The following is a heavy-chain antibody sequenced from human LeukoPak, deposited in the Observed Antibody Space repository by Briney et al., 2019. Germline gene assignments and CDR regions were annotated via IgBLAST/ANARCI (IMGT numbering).Heavy chain of an antibody. D-gene: IGHD1-14*01. J-gene: IGHJ4*02. CDR3: ARSSLEHRGYFDY. Sequence: SETLSLTCTVSGGSISSSSYYWGWIRQPPGKGLEWIGSIYYSGSTYYNPSLKSRVTISVETSKKQFSLNLSSVTAADTAVYYCARSSLEHRGYFDYWGQGTLVTVSS. CDR1: GGSISSSSYY. V-gene: IGHV4-39*01. CDR2: IYYSGST.